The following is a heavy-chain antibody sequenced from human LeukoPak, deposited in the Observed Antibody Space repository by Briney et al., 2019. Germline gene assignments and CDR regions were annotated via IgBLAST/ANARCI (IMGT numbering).Heavy chain of an antibody. CDR1: GYTFTGYY. CDR2: INPNSGGT. CDR3: ARGRAGTTSWFDP. D-gene: IGHD6-19*01. J-gene: IGHJ5*02. Sequence: ASVKVSCKASGYTFTGYYIHWVRQAPGQGIEWMGWINPNSGGTNYAQKFQGRVTVTRDTSINTAYMELSRLRSDDTAVYYCARGRAGTTSWFDPWGQGTLVTVSS. V-gene: IGHV1-2*02.